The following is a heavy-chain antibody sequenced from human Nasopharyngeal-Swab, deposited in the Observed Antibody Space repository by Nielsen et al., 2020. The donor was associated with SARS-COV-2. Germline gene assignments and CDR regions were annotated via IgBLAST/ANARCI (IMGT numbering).Heavy chain of an antibody. D-gene: IGHD6-19*01. V-gene: IGHV4-59*08. CDR3: ARGDSSGWAFDY. Sequence: WIRQPPGKGLEWIGYIYYSGSTNYNPSPKSRVTISVDTSKNQFSLKLSSVTAADTAVYYCARGDSSGWAFDYWGQGTLVTVSS. J-gene: IGHJ4*02. CDR2: IYYSGST.